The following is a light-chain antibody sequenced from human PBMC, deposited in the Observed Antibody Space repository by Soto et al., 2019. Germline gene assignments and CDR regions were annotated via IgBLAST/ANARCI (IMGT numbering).Light chain of an antibody. CDR3: AAWDDSLSGVV. CDR2: RNN. CDR1: SSNIGSNY. V-gene: IGLV1-47*01. Sequence: QAVLTQPPSASGTPGQRVTISCSGSSSNIGSNYVYWYQQLPGTAPKLLIYRNNQRPSGVPDRFSGSKSGTSASLAISGLRSEDEADSYCAAWDDSLSGVVFGGGPKVTVL. J-gene: IGLJ2*01.